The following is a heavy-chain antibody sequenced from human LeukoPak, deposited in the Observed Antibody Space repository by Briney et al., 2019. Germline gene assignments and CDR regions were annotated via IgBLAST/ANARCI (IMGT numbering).Heavy chain of an antibody. V-gene: IGHV3-23*01. CDR2: ISGSGGST. CDR1: GFTFSSYG. Sequence: PGGSLRLSCAASGFTFSSYGMSWVRQAPGKGLEWVSAISGSGGSTYYADSVKGRFTISRDNSKNTLYLQMNSLRAEDTAVYYCARLAVAGTISLRWFDPWGQGTLVTVSS. J-gene: IGHJ5*02. CDR3: ARLAVAGTISLRWFDP. D-gene: IGHD6-19*01.